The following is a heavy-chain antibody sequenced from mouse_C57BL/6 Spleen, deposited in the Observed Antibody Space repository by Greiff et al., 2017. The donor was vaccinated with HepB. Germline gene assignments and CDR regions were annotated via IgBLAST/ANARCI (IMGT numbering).Heavy chain of an antibody. CDR1: GYTFTSYW. J-gene: IGHJ3*01. Sequence: QVQLQQPGAELVMPGASVKLSCKASGYTFTSYWMHWVKQRPGQGLEWIGEIDPSDSYTNYNQKFKGKSTLTVDKSSSTAYMQLSSLTSEDSAVYYCARGGLEYAAYWGQGTLVTVSA. V-gene: IGHV1-69*01. CDR3: ARGGLEYAAY. CDR2: IDPSDSYT. D-gene: IGHD5-1*01.